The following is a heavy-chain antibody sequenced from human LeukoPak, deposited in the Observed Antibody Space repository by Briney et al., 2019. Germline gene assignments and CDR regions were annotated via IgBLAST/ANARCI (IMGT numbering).Heavy chain of an antibody. CDR3: ARRGSSGLFDY. D-gene: IGHD6-19*01. CDR1: GGSISSYY. J-gene: IGHJ4*02. V-gene: IGHV4-59*08. CDR2: IYYSGST. Sequence: SETLSFTCTVSGGSISSYYWSWIRQPPGKGLEWIGYIYYSGSTNYNPSLKSRVTISVDTSKNQFSLKLCSVTAADTAVYYCARRGSSGLFDYWGQGTLVTVSS.